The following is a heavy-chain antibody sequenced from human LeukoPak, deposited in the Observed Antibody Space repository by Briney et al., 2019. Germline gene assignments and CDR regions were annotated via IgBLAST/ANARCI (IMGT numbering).Heavy chain of an antibody. CDR2: MNPNSGNT. CDR3: ARGSRGGSYFYYYYMDV. J-gene: IGHJ6*03. D-gene: IGHD1-26*01. CDR1: GYTFTSYD. V-gene: IGHV1-8*01. Sequence: GASVKVSCKASGYTFTSYDINWVRQATGQGLEWMGWMNPNSGNTGYAQKCQGRVTMTRNTSISTAYMELSSLRSEDTAVYYCARGSRGGSYFYYYYMDVWGKGTTVTISS.